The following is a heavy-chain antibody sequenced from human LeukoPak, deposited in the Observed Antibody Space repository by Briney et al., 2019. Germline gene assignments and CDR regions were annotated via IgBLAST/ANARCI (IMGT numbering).Heavy chain of an antibody. V-gene: IGHV3-7*02. CDR1: GFIFSNYW. D-gene: IGHD3-22*01. J-gene: IGHJ3*02. CDR2: IKRDGSEK. CDR3: ARYRNYYDSSGYFPDAFDI. Sequence: PGGSLRLSCAASGFIFSNYWMSWVRQAPGRGLEWVANIKRDGSEKYYVDSAKGRFTISRDNAKHSLYLQMNSLRAEDTAVYYCARYRNYYDSSGYFPDAFDIWGQGTMVTVSS.